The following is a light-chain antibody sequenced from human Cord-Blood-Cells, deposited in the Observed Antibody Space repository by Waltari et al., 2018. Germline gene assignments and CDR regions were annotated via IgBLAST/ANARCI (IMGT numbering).Light chain of an antibody. Sequence: QSALTQPASVSGDPGQSITISCTGTSSDVGSYNLVSWYQQHPGKAPKLMIYEGSKRPSGVSNRFSGSKSGNTASLTISGLQAEDEADYYCCSYAGSSTYVFGTGTKVTVL. V-gene: IGLV2-23*01. J-gene: IGLJ1*01. CDR1: SSDVGSYNL. CDR3: CSYAGSSTYV. CDR2: EGS.